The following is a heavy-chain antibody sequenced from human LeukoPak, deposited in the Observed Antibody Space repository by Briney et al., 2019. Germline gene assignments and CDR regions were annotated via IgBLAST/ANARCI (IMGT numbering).Heavy chain of an antibody. Sequence: SETLSLTCTVSGGSISSGGYYWGWIRQPPGKGLEWFGVINPSGSTNYNPSLMSRVTISVDTSKYQFSLKLSSVTAADTAVYYCARGKGFYDILTGYYNLRFTVHWFDPWGQGTLVTVSS. J-gene: IGHJ5*02. CDR1: GGSISSGGYY. V-gene: IGHV4-39*07. CDR2: INPSGST. CDR3: ARGKGFYDILTGYYNLRFTVHWFDP. D-gene: IGHD3-9*01.